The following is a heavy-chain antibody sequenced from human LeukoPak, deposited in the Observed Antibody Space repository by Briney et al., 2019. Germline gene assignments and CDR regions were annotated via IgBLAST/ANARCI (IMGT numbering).Heavy chain of an antibody. CDR2: IKQDGSEK. CDR1: GFTFSSYW. J-gene: IGHJ4*02. Sequence: GGSLRLSCAAPGFTFSSYWMSWVRQAPGKGLEWVANIKQDGSEKYYVDSVKGRFTISRDNAKNSLYLQMNSLRAEDTAVYYCARERSSGFDYWGQGTLVTVSS. CDR3: ARERSSGFDY. D-gene: IGHD6-19*01. V-gene: IGHV3-7*01.